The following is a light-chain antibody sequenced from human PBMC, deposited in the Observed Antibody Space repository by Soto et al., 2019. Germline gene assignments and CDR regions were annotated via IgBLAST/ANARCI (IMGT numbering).Light chain of an antibody. CDR2: GAA. Sequence: EIVLTQSPGTLSLSPGERATLSCRASQSVSSNLAWYQQKPGQAPRLLIYGAASRATGTPDRFSGSGSGTDFILTISRLDPEDSAVYYCQQYGSSPGTFGQGTKVDIK. CDR1: QSVSSN. J-gene: IGKJ1*01. CDR3: QQYGSSPGT. V-gene: IGKV3-20*01.